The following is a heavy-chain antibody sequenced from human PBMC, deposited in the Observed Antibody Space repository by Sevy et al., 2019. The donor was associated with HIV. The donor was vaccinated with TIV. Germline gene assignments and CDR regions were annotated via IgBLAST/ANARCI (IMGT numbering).Heavy chain of an antibody. CDR1: GFTFSSYA. J-gene: IGHJ5*02. D-gene: IGHD3-22*01. V-gene: IGHV3-23*01. CDR2: ISGSGGYT. Sequence: GGSLRLSCAASGFTFSSYAMTWVRQAPGKGLEWVSAISGSGGYTYYADSVKGRFTISRDNSKKTLDLKMHRLRAEDTAVYYCAKEGYESSGYYHWGQGTLVTVSS. CDR3: AKEGYESSGYYH.